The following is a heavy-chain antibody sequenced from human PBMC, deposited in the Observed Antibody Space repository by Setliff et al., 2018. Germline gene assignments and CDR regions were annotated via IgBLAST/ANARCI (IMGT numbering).Heavy chain of an antibody. J-gene: IGHJ5*02. CDR3: ARGRNVAARLLDA. V-gene: IGHV4-34*01. D-gene: IGHD6-6*01. CDR1: GGTFSDYY. CDR2: VNHSGSS. Sequence: LSLTFAASGGTFSDYYWTWIRQPPGKGLEWIGEVNHSGSSNYNPSLKSRLTISIDTSKNQFSLRLNSVTAADTAIYYCARGRNVAARLLDAWGQGARVTVSS.